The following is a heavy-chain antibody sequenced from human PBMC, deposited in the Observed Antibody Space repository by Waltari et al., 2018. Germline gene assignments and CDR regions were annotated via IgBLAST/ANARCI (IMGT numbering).Heavy chain of an antibody. V-gene: IGHV3-30*01. CDR2: TSFDGGNK. Sequence: QVHLVESGGXVVQPGKSLXLSCAAXGMTLSSYAMXWGRQAPVKGREWGSLTSFDGGNKVXADSVKGRXTISXDNXKNTRXLXMNSLRAXXXAIYXCVSSAAGTXXSDAINIXGQGTMVT. CDR3: VSSAAGTXXSDAINI. CDR1: GMTLSSYA. D-gene: IGHD6-13*01. J-gene: IGHJ3*02.